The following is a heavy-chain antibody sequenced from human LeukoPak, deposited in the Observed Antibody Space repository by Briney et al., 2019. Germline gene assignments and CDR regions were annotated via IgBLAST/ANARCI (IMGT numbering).Heavy chain of an antibody. D-gene: IGHD3-22*01. Sequence: SGPTLVNPTQTLTLTFTFSGFSLSTSGVGVGWIRQPPGKALEWLALIYWDDDKRYSPSLKSRLTITKDTSKNQVVLTMTNMDPVDTATYYCAHSGYYDSSGYYYPYFDYWGQGTLVTVSS. J-gene: IGHJ4*02. CDR3: AHSGYYDSSGYYYPYFDY. CDR2: IYWDDDK. CDR1: GFSLSTSGVG. V-gene: IGHV2-5*02.